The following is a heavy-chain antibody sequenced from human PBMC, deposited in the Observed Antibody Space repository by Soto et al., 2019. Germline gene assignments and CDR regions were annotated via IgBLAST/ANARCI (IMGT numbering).Heavy chain of an antibody. J-gene: IGHJ6*02. CDR2: IYYSGST. V-gene: IGHV4-30-4*01. Sequence: QVQLQESGPGLVKPSQTLSLTCTVSGGSISRGDYYWSWIRQPPGKGLEWIGYIYYSGSTYYNPSLKSRVTISVDTSKNQFSLKLSSVTAADTAVYYCASALGPANYYYYGMDVWGQGTTVTVSS. CDR3: ASALGPANYYYYGMDV. CDR1: GGSISRGDYY.